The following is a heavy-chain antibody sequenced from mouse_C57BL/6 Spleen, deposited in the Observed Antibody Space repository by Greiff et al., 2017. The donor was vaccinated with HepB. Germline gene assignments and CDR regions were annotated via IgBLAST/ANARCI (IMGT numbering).Heavy chain of an antibody. J-gene: IGHJ2*01. CDR3: AREGYGSSYGY. D-gene: IGHD1-1*01. CDR2: ISYDGSK. V-gene: IGHV3-6*01. CDR1: GYSITSGYY. Sequence: VQLKESGPGLVKPSQSLSLTCSVTGYSITSGYYWNWIRQFPGNKLEWMGYISYDGSKNYNPSLKNRISITRDTSKNQFFLKLNSVTTEDTATYYCAREGYGSSYGYWGQGTTLTVSS.